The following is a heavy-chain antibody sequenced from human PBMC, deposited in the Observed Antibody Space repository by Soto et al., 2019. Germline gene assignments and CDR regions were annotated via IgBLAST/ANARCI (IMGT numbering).Heavy chain of an antibody. D-gene: IGHD4-17*01. Sequence: SQTLSLTCAISGDSVSSNSVAWNWIRQSPSRGLEWLGRTYYRSKWYNDYAVSVKSRITINPDTSKNQFSLQLNSVTPEDAAVYYCARWDHDYGYLDVRGLGTTVTVSS. CDR2: TYYRSKWYN. J-gene: IGHJ6*02. CDR3: ARWDHDYGYLDV. CDR1: GDSVSSNSVA. V-gene: IGHV6-1*01.